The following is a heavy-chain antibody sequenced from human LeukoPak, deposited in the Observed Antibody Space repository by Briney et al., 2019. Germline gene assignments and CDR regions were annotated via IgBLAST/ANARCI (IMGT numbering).Heavy chain of an antibody. CDR1: GFTFSSYA. J-gene: IGHJ6*02. CDR3: AREGCSSTSCYPDRIYYYYGMDV. V-gene: IGHV3-30-3*01. D-gene: IGHD2-2*01. Sequence: GGSLRLSCAASGFTFSSYAMHWVCQAPGKGLEWVAVISYDGSNKYYADSVKGRFTISRDNSKNTLYLQMNSLRAEDTAVYYCAREGCSSTSCYPDRIYYYYGMDVWGQGTTVTVSS. CDR2: ISYDGSNK.